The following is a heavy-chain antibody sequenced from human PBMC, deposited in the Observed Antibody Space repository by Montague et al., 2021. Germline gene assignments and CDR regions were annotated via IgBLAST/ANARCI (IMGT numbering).Heavy chain of an antibody. V-gene: IGHV4-39*01. CDR2: NCYTRNS. CDR1: GGSIRSSFYS. CDR3: APLRCLAAP. D-gene: IGHD5/OR15-5a*01. J-gene: IGHJ5*02. Sequence: SETLSLTCTVYGGSIRSSFYSWAWIRPPTGKGWEWIGSNCYTRNSYYNTSLRSRVIMSVDTSKNQFSLNLTSVTAADTALYYCAPLRCLAAPWGQGTLVTVSP.